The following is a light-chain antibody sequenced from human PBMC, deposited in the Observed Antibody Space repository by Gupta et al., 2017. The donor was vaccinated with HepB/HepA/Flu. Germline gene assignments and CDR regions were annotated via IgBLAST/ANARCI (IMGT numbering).Light chain of an antibody. CDR1: AVPKKY. J-gene: IGLJ1*01. CDR2: EDS. Sequence: SYVLTPPLSVSVSPGQTTRITCSGDAVPKKYAYWYQQKSGQAPVLVIYEDSKRPSEIPERFSGASSGTIATLTISAAQVEDEADYYCYSTDSTGNERVFGTGTRVTVL. V-gene: IGLV3-10*01. CDR3: YSTDSTGNERV.